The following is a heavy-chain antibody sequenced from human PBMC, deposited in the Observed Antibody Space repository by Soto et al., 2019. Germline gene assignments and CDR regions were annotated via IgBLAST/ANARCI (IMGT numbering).Heavy chain of an antibody. D-gene: IGHD2-15*01. CDR3: AREIDCSGGSCYSGGFDY. J-gene: IGHJ4*02. Sequence: GGSLRLSCAASGFTVSSNYMSWVRQAPGKGLEWVSVIYSGGSTYYADSVKGRFTISRDNSKNTLYLQMNSLRAEDTAVYYCAREIDCSGGSCYSGGFDYWGQGTLVTVSS. V-gene: IGHV3-66*01. CDR2: IYSGGST. CDR1: GFTVSSNY.